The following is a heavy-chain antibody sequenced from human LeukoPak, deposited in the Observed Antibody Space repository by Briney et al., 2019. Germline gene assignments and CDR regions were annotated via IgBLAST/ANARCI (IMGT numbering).Heavy chain of an antibody. J-gene: IGHJ3*02. D-gene: IGHD3-9*01. CDR3: ARDAYYDILTGYLHGAFDI. V-gene: IGHV6-1*01. Sequence: SQTLSLTCAISGGSVSSNSAAWNWIRQSPSRGLEWLGRTYYRSKWYNDYAVSVKSRITINPDTSKNQFSLQLNSVTPEDTAVYYCARDAYYDILTGYLHGAFDIWGQGTMVTVSS. CDR2: TYYRSKWYN. CDR1: GGSVSSNSAA.